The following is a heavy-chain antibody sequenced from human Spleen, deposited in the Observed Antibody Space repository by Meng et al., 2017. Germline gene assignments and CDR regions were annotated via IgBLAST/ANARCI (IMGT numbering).Heavy chain of an antibody. CDR2: ISSSGSTT. CDR1: GFTFSSYE. J-gene: IGHJ3*02. V-gene: IGHV3-48*03. D-gene: IGHD1-1*01. Sequence: GESLKISCAASGFTFSSYEMNWVRQAPGKGLEWGSYISSSGSTTNYADSVKGRFTMSRDNAKNSLYLQINSLRADDTAVYYCARERYYDFDIWGQGTMVTVSS. CDR3: ARERYYDFDI.